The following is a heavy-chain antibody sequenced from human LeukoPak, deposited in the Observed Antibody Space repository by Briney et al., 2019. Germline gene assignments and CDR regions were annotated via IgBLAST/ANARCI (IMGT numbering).Heavy chain of an antibody. CDR1: GGSISDSSYY. V-gene: IGHV4-4*07. Sequence: SETLSLTCSVSGGSISDSSYYWSWIRQPAGEGLEWIGRLHTSGSTHYNPSLKSRVTMSVDTSKNQFSLKLSSVTAADTAVYYCARDFGYGDYFFDDWGQGTLVTVSS. D-gene: IGHD4-17*01. J-gene: IGHJ4*02. CDR2: LHTSGST. CDR3: ARDFGYGDYFFDD.